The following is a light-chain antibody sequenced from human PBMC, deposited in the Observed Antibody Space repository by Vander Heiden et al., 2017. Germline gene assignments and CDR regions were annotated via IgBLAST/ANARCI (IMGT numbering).Light chain of an antibody. V-gene: IGLV1-40*01. CDR2: HNN. J-gene: IGLJ3*02. CDR3: QSYDSTLSAVV. CDR1: SANSGAGYA. Sequence: QSVLTQPPSVSAAPGQWVTISCTGSSANSGAGYAVHWYQQLPGQAPKLLIYHNNDRPSGVPDRFSGSKSGTSASLAITGLQAEDEADYYCQSYDSTLSAVVFGGGTKLTVL.